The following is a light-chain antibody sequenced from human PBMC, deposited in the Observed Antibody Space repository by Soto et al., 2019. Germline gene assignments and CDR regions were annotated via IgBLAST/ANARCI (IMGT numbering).Light chain of an antibody. J-gene: IGKJ2*01. Sequence: ELVLTQSPGTLSLSPGERATLSCSASQSVSSSYLAWYQQKPGQAPRLLIYGASSRATGIPDRFSGSGSGTDVTLTISRLEPEDFAVYSCQQYGSSPLYTFGQGTKLEIK. CDR2: GAS. CDR1: QSVSSSY. V-gene: IGKV3-20*01. CDR3: QQYGSSPLYT.